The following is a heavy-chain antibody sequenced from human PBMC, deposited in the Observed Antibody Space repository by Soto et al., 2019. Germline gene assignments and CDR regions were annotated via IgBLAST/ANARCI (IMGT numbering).Heavy chain of an antibody. CDR1: GGSISSGGFS. Sequence: PSETLSLTCAVSGGSISSGGFSWSWIRQPPGKGLEWIGYIHYAGNTYYNPSLKGRVTISVDRSKNQFSLELYSVAAAVTAVYYCARSYWGGDCYSAFDAFDIWGQGTRVA. J-gene: IGHJ3*02. V-gene: IGHV4-30-2*01. CDR2: IHYAGNT. D-gene: IGHD2-21*02. CDR3: ARSYWGGDCYSAFDAFDI.